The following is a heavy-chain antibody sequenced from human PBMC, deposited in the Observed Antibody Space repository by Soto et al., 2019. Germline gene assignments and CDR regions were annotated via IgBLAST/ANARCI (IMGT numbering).Heavy chain of an antibody. V-gene: IGHV1-69*13. D-gene: IGHD6-19*01. J-gene: IGHJ6*02. Sequence: SVKVSCKASGGTFSSYAISWVRQAPGQGLERMGGIIPIFGTANYAQKFQGRVTITADESTSTAYMELSSLRSEDTAVYYCARVFGVAVAGQRYYYYYYGMDVWGQGTTVTVSS. CDR1: GGTFSSYA. CDR2: IIPIFGTA. CDR3: ARVFGVAVAGQRYYYYYYGMDV.